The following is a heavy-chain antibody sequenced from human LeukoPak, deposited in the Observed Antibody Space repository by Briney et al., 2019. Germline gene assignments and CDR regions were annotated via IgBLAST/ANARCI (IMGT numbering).Heavy chain of an antibody. Sequence: SETLSLTCTVSGGSISSSSYYWGWIRQPPGKGPEWIGSIYYSGSTYYNPSLKSRVTISVDTSKNQFSLKLSSVTAADTAVYYCARHFGAARGYYYDSSGYYDYWGQGTLVTVSS. V-gene: IGHV4-39*01. CDR2: IYYSGST. CDR1: GGSISSSSYY. D-gene: IGHD3-22*01. J-gene: IGHJ4*02. CDR3: ARHFGAARGYYYDSSGYYDY.